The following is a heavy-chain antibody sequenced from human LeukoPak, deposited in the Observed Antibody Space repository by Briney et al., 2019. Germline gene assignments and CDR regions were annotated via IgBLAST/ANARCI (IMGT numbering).Heavy chain of an antibody. CDR3: AKARDYGNYYYAMDV. CDR1: GFTFSSYA. Sequence: GGSLRLSCAASGFTFSSYAMTWVRRAPGKGLEWVSVISGSGGSTYYADSVKGRFTISRDNSKNTLYLQMNSLRAEDTAVYYCAKARDYGNYYYAMDVWGQGTTVTVSS. J-gene: IGHJ6*02. D-gene: IGHD4-17*01. CDR2: ISGSGGST. V-gene: IGHV3-23*01.